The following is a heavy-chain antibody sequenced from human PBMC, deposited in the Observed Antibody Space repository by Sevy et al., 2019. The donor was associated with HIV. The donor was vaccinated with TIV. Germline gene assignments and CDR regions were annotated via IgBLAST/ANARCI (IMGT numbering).Heavy chain of an antibody. CDR3: ARDTREKSFDY. Sequence: ASVKVSCKASGYTFSGYSISWVRQAPGQGLEWMGWMNTYNGNTKYAQKVQGRVTMTTDTSTSTAYMELRGLRSDDTAVYYCARDTREKSFDYWGHGTLVTVSS. J-gene: IGHJ4*01. CDR2: MNTYNGNT. V-gene: IGHV1-18*01. CDR1: GYTFSGYS.